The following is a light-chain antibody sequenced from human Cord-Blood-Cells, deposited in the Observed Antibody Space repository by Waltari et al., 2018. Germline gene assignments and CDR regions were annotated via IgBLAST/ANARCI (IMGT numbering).Light chain of an antibody. J-gene: IGKJ4*01. V-gene: IGKV1-33*01. CDR3: QQYDNLPLT. CDR1: QDISNY. CDR2: DAS. Sequence: DIQMTQSPSSLSPSVGDRVTITCQASQDISNYLNWYQQKPGKAPKLLIYDASNLERGVPSRFSGSGSGTDFTFTISSLQPEDIATYYGQQYDNLPLTFGGGTKVEIK.